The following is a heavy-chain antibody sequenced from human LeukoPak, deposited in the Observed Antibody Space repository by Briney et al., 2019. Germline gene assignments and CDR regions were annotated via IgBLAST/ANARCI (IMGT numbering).Heavy chain of an antibody. V-gene: IGHV4-59*12. CDR3: ARRIWADWYFDL. CDR2: IYYTGNT. D-gene: IGHD6-19*01. J-gene: IGHJ2*01. Sequence: PSETLSLTCTVSDGSISTYYWTWIRQPPGKELEWIGYIYYTGNTNYNPALKSRVTISLDTSRNQFSLKLSSVTAADTAVYYCARRIWADWYFDLWGRGTLVTVSS. CDR1: DGSISTYY.